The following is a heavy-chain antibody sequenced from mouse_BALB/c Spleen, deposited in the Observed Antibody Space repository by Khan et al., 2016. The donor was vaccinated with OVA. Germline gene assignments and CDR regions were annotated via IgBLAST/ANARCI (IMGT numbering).Heavy chain of an antibody. CDR1: GYTFTDYA. J-gene: IGHJ3*01. Sequence: VRLQQSGAELVRPGVSVKISCKGSGYTFTDYAMHWVKQSHAKSLEWIGVISTYYDDADYNQRFQGKASMTVDRSSSTAYLELARLTSEDSAIYYCARGGRFAYWGQGTLVTVSA. V-gene: IGHV1S137*01. D-gene: IGHD1-1*02. CDR3: ARGGRFAY. CDR2: ISTYYDDA.